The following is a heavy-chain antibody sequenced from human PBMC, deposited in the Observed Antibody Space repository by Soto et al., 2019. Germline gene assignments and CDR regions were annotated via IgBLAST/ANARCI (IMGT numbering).Heavy chain of an antibody. CDR3: ARALTSMVTADFFDF. Sequence: GGSLRLSFAASGFTISSYAESWVRQAPGKGPEWISSISGSGSTIYYADSVKGRFTISRDNSKNTLYLQRSSLRAEDTAVYLCARALTSMVTADFFDFWGQGTLVTVSS. CDR1: GFTISSYA. CDR2: ISGSGSTI. V-gene: IGHV3-23*01. J-gene: IGHJ4*01. D-gene: IGHD5-18*01.